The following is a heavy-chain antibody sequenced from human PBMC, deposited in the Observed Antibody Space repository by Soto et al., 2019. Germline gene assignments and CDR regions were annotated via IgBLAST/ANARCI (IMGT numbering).Heavy chain of an antibody. J-gene: IGHJ6*02. CDR1: GYTFTGYY. V-gene: IGHV1-2*02. CDR2: INPNSGGT. CDR3: ARSDPPMVRGVILYYYGMDV. Sequence: XSVEGLCKASGYTFTGYYMHWGRQAPEQGLEWMGWINPNSGGTNYSQKLQGRVTMTRDTSISTAYMELSRLRSDDTAVYYCARSDPPMVRGVILYYYGMDVWGQGTTVTVSS. D-gene: IGHD3-10*01.